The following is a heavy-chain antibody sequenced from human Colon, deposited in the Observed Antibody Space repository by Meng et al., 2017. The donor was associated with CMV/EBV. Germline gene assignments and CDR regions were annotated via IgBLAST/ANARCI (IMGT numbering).Heavy chain of an antibody. CDR2: IKGPPDGGTT. D-gene: IGHD3-22*01. J-gene: IGHJ5*01. V-gene: IGHV3-15*01. CDR3: ATMSSGDFYDSSGFDS. Sequence: GESLKISCAASGFRFRNAWMTWIRQAPGKGLEWVGRIKGPPDGGTTDYAAPVKGRFTISRDESKNTLHLQMSSLKTEDTAVYYCATMSSGDFYDSSGFDSWGQGMQVTVSS. CDR1: GFRFRNAW.